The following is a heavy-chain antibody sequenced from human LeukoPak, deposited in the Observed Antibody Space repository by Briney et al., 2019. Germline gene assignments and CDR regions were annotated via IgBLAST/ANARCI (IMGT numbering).Heavy chain of an antibody. Sequence: GGSLRLSCAASGFTFSSYWMSWVRQAPGKGLEWVANIKQDGSEKYYVDSVKGRFTISRDNAKNSLYLQMNSLRAEDTAVYYCARRIGGSGWSPPVDYWGQGTLVTVSS. D-gene: IGHD6-13*01. CDR1: GFTFSSYW. J-gene: IGHJ4*02. V-gene: IGHV3-7*03. CDR2: IKQDGSEK. CDR3: ARRIGGSGWSPPVDY.